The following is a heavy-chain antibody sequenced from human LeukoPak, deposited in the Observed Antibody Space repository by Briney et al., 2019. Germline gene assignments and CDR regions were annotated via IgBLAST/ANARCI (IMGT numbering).Heavy chain of an antibody. V-gene: IGHV3-48*04. CDR1: GFTFSSYW. CDR2: ISTSGISK. CDR3: ARDPIAAPGTNFYHYYIDV. D-gene: IGHD6-13*01. Sequence: PGGSLRLSCAASGFTFSSYWMSWVRQAPGKGLEWISYISTSGISKYYADSVKGRFTISRDNTKNSLYLQMNSLRVDDTGVYYCARDPIAAPGTNFYHYYIDVWGKGTTVTVSS. J-gene: IGHJ6*03.